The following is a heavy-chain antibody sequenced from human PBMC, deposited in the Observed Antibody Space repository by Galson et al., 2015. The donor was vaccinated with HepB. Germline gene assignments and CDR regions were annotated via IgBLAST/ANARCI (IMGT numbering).Heavy chain of an antibody. CDR2: INTNTGNP. D-gene: IGHD4-23*01. CDR3: AREVASSVGYGGNRDCYLDY. CDR1: GYSFTRYA. Sequence: SVKVSCKASGYSFTRYAANWVRQAPGQGLEWMGWINTNTGNPTYAQGFTGRFVFSLDTSVSTSYLQINSLKAEDTAVYYCAREVASSVGYGGNRDCYLDYWGQGTLVTVSS. J-gene: IGHJ4*02. V-gene: IGHV7-4-1*02.